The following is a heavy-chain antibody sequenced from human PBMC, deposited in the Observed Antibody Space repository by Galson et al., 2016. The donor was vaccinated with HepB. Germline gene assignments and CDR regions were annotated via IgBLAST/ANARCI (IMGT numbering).Heavy chain of an antibody. J-gene: IGHJ6*02. CDR1: GFTFSHYG. CDR2: LYRGGST. D-gene: IGHD6-19*01. CDR3: ARDVYSSGWTGVLDL. V-gene: IGHV3-NL1*01. Sequence: SLRLSCAVSGFTFSHYGMHWVRRAPGKGLEWVSVLYRGGSTYYADSVKGRLTISRDYSKNTLVLQMNSLGAEDTAPYYCARDVYSSGWTGVLDLWGQGTTVTVSS.